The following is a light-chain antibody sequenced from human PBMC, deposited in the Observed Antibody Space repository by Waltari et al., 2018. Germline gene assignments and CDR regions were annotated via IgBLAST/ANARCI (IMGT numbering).Light chain of an antibody. Sequence: DIVLTQSPGTLSCSPGERAPLSCRASQSITNNYLAWYQQIPGQAPRVLIYHASTRANGIPDRFSGSGSGTDFTLTISRLEPEDFAVYYCQKYGSTPRPFGGGTKVEIK. V-gene: IGKV3-20*01. CDR3: QKYGSTPRP. CDR1: QSITNNY. CDR2: HAS. J-gene: IGKJ4*01.